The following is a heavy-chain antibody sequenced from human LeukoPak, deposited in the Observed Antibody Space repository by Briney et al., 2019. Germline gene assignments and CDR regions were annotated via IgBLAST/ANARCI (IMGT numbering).Heavy chain of an antibody. D-gene: IGHD2-15*01. CDR1: GGSISSSNYY. V-gene: IGHV4-39*01. J-gene: IGHJ5*02. Sequence: SESLSLTCTVSGGSISSSNYYWGWIRQPPGKGLEWIVSIYYSGSTYYNPSLKSRVTISVDTSKNQFSLKLSSVTAADTAVYYCARLDGYCSGGSCYSVSFVDPWGQGTLVTVSS. CDR2: IYYSGST. CDR3: ARLDGYCSGGSCYSVSFVDP.